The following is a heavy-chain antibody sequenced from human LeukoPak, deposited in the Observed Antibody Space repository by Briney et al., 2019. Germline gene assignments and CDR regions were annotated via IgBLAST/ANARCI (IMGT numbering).Heavy chain of an antibody. CDR3: ARLFSGSMDY. D-gene: IGHD3-10*01. V-gene: IGHV3-48*03. CDR2: ISSSGSTI. J-gene: IGHJ4*02. CDR1: GFTFSSYE. Sequence: AGGSLRLSCAASGFTFSSYEMNWVRQAPGKGLEWVSYISSSGSTIYYADSVKGRFTISRDNAKNSLCLQMNSLRAEDTAVYYCARLFSGSMDYWGQGTLVTVSS.